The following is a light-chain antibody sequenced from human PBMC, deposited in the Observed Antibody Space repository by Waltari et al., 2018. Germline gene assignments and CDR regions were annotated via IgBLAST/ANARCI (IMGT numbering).Light chain of an antibody. Sequence: SYELTQPPSVSVSPGQTASITCSGAKLGDKYACWYPQQPGQSPVLVIYEDSKRPSGIPERFSGSNSGNTATLTISGTQAMDEADYYCQAWDSSTFYVFGTGTKVTVL. CDR1: KLGDKY. CDR3: QAWDSSTFYV. J-gene: IGLJ1*01. V-gene: IGLV3-1*01. CDR2: EDS.